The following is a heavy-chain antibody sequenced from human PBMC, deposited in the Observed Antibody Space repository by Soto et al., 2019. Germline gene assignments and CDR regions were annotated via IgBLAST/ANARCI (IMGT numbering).Heavy chain of an antibody. CDR3: ARGPHYSNLDY. CDR1: GGSISNYY. J-gene: IGHJ4*02. V-gene: IGHV4-59*12. CDR2: IYYSGST. Sequence: SETLSLTCTVSGGSISNYYRSWIRQPPGKGLEWIGYIYYSGSTNYNPSLKSRVTISVDTSKNTLYLQMNSLRVADTAVYYCARGPHYSNLDYWGQGTLVTVSS. D-gene: IGHD4-4*01.